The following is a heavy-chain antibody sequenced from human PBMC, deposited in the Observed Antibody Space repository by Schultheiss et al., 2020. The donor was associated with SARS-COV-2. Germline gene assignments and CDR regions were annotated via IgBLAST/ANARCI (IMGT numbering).Heavy chain of an antibody. Sequence: GSLRLSCAASGFTFSNGAMSWVRQAPGKGLEWIGEINHSGSTNYNPSLKSRVTISVDTSKNQFSLKLSSVTAADTAVYYCARCVVTTDGTRYYYYGMDVWGQGTTVTVSS. V-gene: IGHV4-34*01. CDR3: ARCVVTTDGTRYYYYGMDV. D-gene: IGHD1-1*01. CDR2: INHSGST. J-gene: IGHJ6*02. CDR1: GFTFSNGA.